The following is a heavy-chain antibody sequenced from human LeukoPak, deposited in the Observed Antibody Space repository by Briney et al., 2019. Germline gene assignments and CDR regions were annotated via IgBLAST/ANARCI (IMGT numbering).Heavy chain of an antibody. CDR2: INPNSGGT. CDR1: GYSITNYA. Sequence: ASVKVSCKASGYSITNYAILWVRQAPGQGLEWMGWINPNSGGTNYAQKFQGRVTMTRDTSISTAYMELSRLRSDDTAVYYCARDGPFPYYYDSSGYWLGPWGQGTLVTVSS. V-gene: IGHV1-2*02. CDR3: ARDGPFPYYYDSSGYWLGP. D-gene: IGHD3-22*01. J-gene: IGHJ5*02.